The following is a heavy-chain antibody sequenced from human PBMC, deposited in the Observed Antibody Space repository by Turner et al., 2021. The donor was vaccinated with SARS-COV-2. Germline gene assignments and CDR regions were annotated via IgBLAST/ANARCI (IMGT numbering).Heavy chain of an antibody. CDR3: VRESIVVVPAADY. CDR2: INSDGSST. Sequence: EVQLVESGGGLVQPGGSLRLSCAASGFTFSIYWMHWVRKAPGKGLVWVSRINSDGSSTSYADSVKGRFTISRDNAKNTLYLQMNSLRGEDTAVYYCVRESIVVVPAADYWGQGTLVTVS. D-gene: IGHD2-2*01. CDR1: GFTFSIYW. V-gene: IGHV3-74*01. J-gene: IGHJ4*02.